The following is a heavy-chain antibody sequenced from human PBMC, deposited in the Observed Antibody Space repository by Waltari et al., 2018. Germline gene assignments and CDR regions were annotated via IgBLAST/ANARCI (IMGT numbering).Heavy chain of an antibody. CDR2: DNPNSGGT. CDR1: GHTFTGYQ. J-gene: IGHJ5*02. V-gene: IGHV1-2*07. D-gene: IGHD2-15*01. Sequence: QVQLVQSGAEVKKSGASVKVSCKASGHTFTGYQMHWVRQAPGQGLEWMGWDNPNSGGTDYAHEFQGRVTMTGDTSSSTAYMEMGRLGAGVTAVYYCARTRVVAATYWFDTWGQGTLVTVSS. CDR3: ARTRVVAATYWFDT.